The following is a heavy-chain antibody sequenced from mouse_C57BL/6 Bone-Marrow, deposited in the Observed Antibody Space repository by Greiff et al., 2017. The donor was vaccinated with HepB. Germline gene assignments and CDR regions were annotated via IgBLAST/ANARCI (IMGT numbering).Heavy chain of an antibody. J-gene: IGHJ1*03. CDR1: GFTFTDYY. CDR3: ASYYYGSSHWYFDV. D-gene: IGHD1-1*01. V-gene: IGHV7-3*01. Sequence: EVMLVESGGGLVQPGGSLSLSCAASGFTFTDYYMSWVRQPPGKALEWLGFIRNKANGYTTEYSASVKGRFTISRDNSQSILYLQMNALRAEDSATYYCASYYYGSSHWYFDVWGTGTTVTVSS. CDR2: IRNKANGYTT.